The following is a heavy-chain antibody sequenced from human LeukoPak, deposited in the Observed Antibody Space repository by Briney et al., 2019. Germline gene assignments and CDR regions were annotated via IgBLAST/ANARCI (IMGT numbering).Heavy chain of an antibody. J-gene: IGHJ4*02. D-gene: IGHD2-21*02. CDR3: AREVISCGVDCNDY. CDR2: ISSSGGTI. CDR1: GFTFSNFE. V-gene: IGHV3-48*03. Sequence: GGCLRLSCAASGFTFSNFEMNWVRQAPGKGLEWVSYISSSGGTIFYAESVMGRFTISRDNAKNSLYLQMNSLRAEDTAVYYCAREVISCGVDCNDYWGQGTLVTVSS.